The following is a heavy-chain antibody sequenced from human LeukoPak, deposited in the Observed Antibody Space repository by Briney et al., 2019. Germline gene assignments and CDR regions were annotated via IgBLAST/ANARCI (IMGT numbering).Heavy chain of an antibody. CDR3: ARQDYYDVY. CDR1: GASISSYY. J-gene: IGHJ4*02. CDR2: IYYSGST. V-gene: IGHV4-39*01. Sequence: SETLSLTCTVSGASISSYYWGWIRQPPGKGLEWIGSIYYSGSTYYNPSLKSRVTISVDTSKNQFSLKLSSVTAADTAVYYCARQDYYDVYWGQGTLVTVSS. D-gene: IGHD3-22*01.